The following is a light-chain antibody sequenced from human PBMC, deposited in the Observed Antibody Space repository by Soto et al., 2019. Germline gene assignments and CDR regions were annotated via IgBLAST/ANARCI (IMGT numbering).Light chain of an antibody. J-gene: IGLJ3*02. Sequence: QSALTQPASVSGSPGQSITISCTGTTSDVGGYNYVSWYQQHPGKAPKVIIYDVTNRPSGVSNRFSGSKSANTASLTISWLLAADDADYYCSSFTGGHTWVFGGGTKLTVL. CDR3: SSFTGGHTWV. CDR1: TSDVGGYNY. V-gene: IGLV2-14*01. CDR2: DVT.